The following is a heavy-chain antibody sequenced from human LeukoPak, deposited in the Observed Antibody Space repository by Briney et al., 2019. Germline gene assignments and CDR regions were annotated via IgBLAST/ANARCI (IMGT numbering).Heavy chain of an antibody. D-gene: IGHD6-19*01. CDR3: ARVSDISVAAYFDY. J-gene: IGHJ4*02. CDR1: GGSISSSSYY. CDR2: IYYSGST. V-gene: IGHV4-39*07. Sequence: SETLSLTCTVSGGSISSSSYYWGWIRQPPGKGLEWIGSIYYSGSTYYNPSLKSRVTISVDTSKNQFSLKLSSVTAEDTAVYYCARVSDISVAAYFDYWGQGTLVTVSS.